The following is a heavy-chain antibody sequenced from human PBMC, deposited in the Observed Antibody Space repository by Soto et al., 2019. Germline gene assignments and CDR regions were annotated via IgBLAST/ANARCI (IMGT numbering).Heavy chain of an antibody. D-gene: IGHD6-6*01. CDR3: AKGQGSESRLDS. CDR1: GFNFRSFS. V-gene: IGHV3-23*01. CDR2: ITPSGSIT. J-gene: IGHJ4*02. Sequence: EVQLLESGGDLVQPGGSQRLSCAAAGFNFRSFSMYWVRQAPGKGLEWVSAITPSGSITYYAESVKGRFTISRDDSKNALHLQMNDLTAADTATYYCAKGQGSESRLDSWGQGTLVTVSS.